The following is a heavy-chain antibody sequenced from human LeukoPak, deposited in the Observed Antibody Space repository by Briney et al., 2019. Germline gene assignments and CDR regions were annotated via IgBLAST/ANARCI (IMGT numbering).Heavy chain of an antibody. V-gene: IGHV3-30*02. CDR3: AKRGLTAMAPKGAFDI. CDR1: GFTFSSYG. Sequence: GGSLRLSCAASGFTFSSYGMHWVRQAPGKGLEWVAFIRYDGSNKYYADSVKGRFTISRDNSKNTLYLQMNSLRAEDTAVYYCAKRGLTAMAPKGAFDIWGQGTMVTVSS. D-gene: IGHD5-18*01. CDR2: IRYDGSNK. J-gene: IGHJ3*02.